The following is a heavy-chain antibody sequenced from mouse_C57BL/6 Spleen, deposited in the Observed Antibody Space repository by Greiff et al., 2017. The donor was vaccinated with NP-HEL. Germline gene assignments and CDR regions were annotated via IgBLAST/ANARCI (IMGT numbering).Heavy chain of an antibody. CDR2: ISSGSSTI. CDR1: GFTFSDYG. J-gene: IGHJ4*01. CDR3: ARPFYGNYVDYYAMDY. V-gene: IGHV5-17*01. D-gene: IGHD2-10*01. Sequence: EVQRVESGGGLVKPGGSLKLSCAASGFTFSDYGMHWVRQAPEKGLEWVAYISSGSSTIYYADTVKGRFTISRDNAKNTLFLQMTSLRSEDTAMYYCARPFYGNYVDYYAMDYWGQGTSVTVSS.